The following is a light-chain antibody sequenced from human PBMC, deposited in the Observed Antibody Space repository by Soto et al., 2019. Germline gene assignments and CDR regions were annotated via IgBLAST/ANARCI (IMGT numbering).Light chain of an antibody. V-gene: IGKV3-11*01. Sequence: EIVLTQSPAPLSLSPGERATLSCRASQSVSSYLAWYQQKPGQAPRLLIYDASNRATGIPARFSGSGSGTDFTLTISSLEPEDFAVYYWQQRSTWPHMYTFGQGTKLEIK. CDR2: DAS. J-gene: IGKJ2*01. CDR3: QQRSTWPHMYT. CDR1: QSVSSY.